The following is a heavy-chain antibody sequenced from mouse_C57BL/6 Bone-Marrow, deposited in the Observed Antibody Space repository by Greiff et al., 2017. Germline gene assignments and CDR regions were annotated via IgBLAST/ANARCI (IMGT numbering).Heavy chain of an antibody. Sequence: QVQLQQPGAELVMPGASVKLSCKASGYTFTSYWMHWVKQRPGQGLEWIGEIDPSDSYTNYNQKFKGKSTLTVDKSSSTAYMQLSSLTSEDSAVYYCAIDGYTWFAYWGQGTLVTVSA. D-gene: IGHD2-3*01. V-gene: IGHV1-69*01. J-gene: IGHJ3*01. CDR3: AIDGYTWFAY. CDR2: IDPSDSYT. CDR1: GYTFTSYW.